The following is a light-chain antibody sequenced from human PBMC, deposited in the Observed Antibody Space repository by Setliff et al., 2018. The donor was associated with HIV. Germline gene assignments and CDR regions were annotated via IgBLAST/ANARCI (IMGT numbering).Light chain of an antibody. Sequence: ALAQPRSVSGSPGQSVTISCTGTSSDVGAYNYVSWYQQHPGKAPKLMICDVSKRPSGVPDRFSASKSGNTASLTISGLQAEDEADYYCCSYAGSYNWVFGGGTKGTVL. CDR1: SSDVGAYNY. J-gene: IGLJ3*02. CDR3: CSYAGSYNWV. V-gene: IGLV2-11*01. CDR2: DVS.